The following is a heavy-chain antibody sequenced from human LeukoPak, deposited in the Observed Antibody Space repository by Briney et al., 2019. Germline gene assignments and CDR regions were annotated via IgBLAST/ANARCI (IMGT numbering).Heavy chain of an antibody. CDR1: GGSISSGSYY. D-gene: IGHD3-10*01. J-gene: IGHJ5*02. CDR3: AREYYINWFDP. V-gene: IGHV4-61*02. CDR2: IYTSGST. Sequence: PSETLSLTCTVSGGSISSGSYYWSWIRQPAGKGLEWIGRIYTSGSTNYNPSLKSRVTMAVDTSKNQFSLKLSSATAADTAVYYCAREYYINWFDPWGQGTLATVSS.